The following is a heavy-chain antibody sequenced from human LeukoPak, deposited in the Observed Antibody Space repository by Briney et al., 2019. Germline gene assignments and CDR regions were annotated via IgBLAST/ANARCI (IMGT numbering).Heavy chain of an antibody. CDR3: ARAPPDYYDSGSYHVDY. J-gene: IGHJ4*02. CDR2: MNPDSGNT. CDR1: GYTFTNYD. D-gene: IGHD3-10*01. Sequence: ASVKVSCKASGYTFTNYDINWVRQATGQGLEWMGWMNPDSGNTGNAQKFQGRVTMTRNTSISTAYMELSSLRSEDTAMCYCARAPPDYYDSGSYHVDYWGQGTLVTVSS. V-gene: IGHV1-8*01.